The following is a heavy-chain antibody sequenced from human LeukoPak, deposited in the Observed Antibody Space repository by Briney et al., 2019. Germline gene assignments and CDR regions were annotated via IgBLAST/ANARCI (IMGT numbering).Heavy chain of an antibody. Sequence: SETLSLTCAVYGGSFSGYYWSWIRQPPGKGLEWIGYIYYSGSTNYNPSLKSRVTISVDTSKNQFSLKLSSVTAADTAVYYCARHNNYGGAYYYYGMDVWGQGTTVTVSS. CDR1: GGSFSGYY. V-gene: IGHV4-59*08. J-gene: IGHJ6*02. CDR2: IYYSGST. D-gene: IGHD4-11*01. CDR3: ARHNNYGGAYYYYGMDV.